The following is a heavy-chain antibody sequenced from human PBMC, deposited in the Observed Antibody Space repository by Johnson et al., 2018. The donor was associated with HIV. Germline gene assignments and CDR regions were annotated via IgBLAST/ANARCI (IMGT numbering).Heavy chain of an antibody. V-gene: IGHV3-30*02. CDR3: AKGRIVGALQSAFDI. J-gene: IGHJ3*02. D-gene: IGHD1-26*01. CDR2: IWYDGSNK. Sequence: QMLLVESGGGLIQPGGSLRLSCAASGFTFSSYGIHWVRQAPGKGLEWVALIWYDGSNKYYVDSVKGRFTISRDNSKNTLHLQMNSLRGEDTAVYYCAKGRIVGALQSAFDIWGQGTMVTVSS. CDR1: GFTFSSYG.